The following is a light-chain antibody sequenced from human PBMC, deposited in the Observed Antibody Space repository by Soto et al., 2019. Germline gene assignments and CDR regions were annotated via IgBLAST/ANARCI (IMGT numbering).Light chain of an antibody. J-gene: IGKJ4*01. CDR3: QQYDNLLLT. Sequence: DIQLTQSPSSLSASVGDRVTITCQASQDISNYLNWYQQKPGKAPKLLIYDASNLETGVPSRFSGSGSGTDFTFTISSLKPEDIETYYCQQYDNLLLTFGGGTKVDI. V-gene: IGKV1-33*01. CDR2: DAS. CDR1: QDISNY.